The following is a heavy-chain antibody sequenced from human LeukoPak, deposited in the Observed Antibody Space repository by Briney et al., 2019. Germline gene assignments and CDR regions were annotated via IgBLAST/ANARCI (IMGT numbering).Heavy chain of an antibody. CDR3: AGSIAARRRYNY. J-gene: IGHJ4*02. D-gene: IGHD6-6*01. Sequence: SETLSLTCAVYGGSFSGYYWSWIRQPPGKGLEWIGEINHSGSTNYNPSLKSRVTISVDTSKNQFSLKLSSVTAADTAVYYCAGSIAARRRYNYWGQGTLVTVSS. CDR2: INHSGST. CDR1: GGSFSGYY. V-gene: IGHV4-34*01.